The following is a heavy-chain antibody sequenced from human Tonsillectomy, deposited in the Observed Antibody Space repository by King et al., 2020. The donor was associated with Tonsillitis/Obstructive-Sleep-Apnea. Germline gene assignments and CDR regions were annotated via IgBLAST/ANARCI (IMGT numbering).Heavy chain of an antibody. CDR1: GFNVSSNY. CDR3: ASGTGYSSGWYSEFY. J-gene: IGHJ4*02. CDR2: IYSGGST. D-gene: IGHD6-19*01. Sequence: VQLVESGGGLVQPGGSLRLSCAASGFNVSSNYMSWVRQAPGKGLEWVSVIYSGGSTYYADSVKGRFTISRDNSKNTLYLQMNSLRAEDTAVYYCASGTGYSSGWYSEFYWGQGTLVTVSS. V-gene: IGHV3-66*01.